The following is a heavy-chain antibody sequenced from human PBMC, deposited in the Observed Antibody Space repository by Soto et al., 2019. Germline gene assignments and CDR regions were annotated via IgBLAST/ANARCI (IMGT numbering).Heavy chain of an antibody. D-gene: IGHD3-10*01. CDR2: IYYSGST. J-gene: IGHJ6*02. CDR1: GGSVSSGDYF. V-gene: IGHV4-61*08. CDR3: ATSPNYYYYGFDV. Sequence: SETLSLTCTVSGGSVSSGDYFWSWLRQSPGKRLEWIAYIYYSGSTNCNPSLKSRATISVDTSKSQVSLTLTSMTAADAALYYCATSPNYYYYGFDVWGQGTAVTVSS.